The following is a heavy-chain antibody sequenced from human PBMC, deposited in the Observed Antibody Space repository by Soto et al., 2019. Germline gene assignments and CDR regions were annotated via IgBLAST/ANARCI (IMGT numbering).Heavy chain of an antibody. CDR1: GGTFSSYA. J-gene: IGHJ4*03. V-gene: IGHV1-18*01. Sequence: ASVKVSCKASGGTFSSYAISWVRQAPGQGLEWMGWISAYNGNTNYAQKLQGRVTMTTDTSTSTAYMELRSLRSDDTAVYYCARDCSSTSCYFGYWGQGTLVTSPQ. CDR3: ARDCSSTSCYFGY. D-gene: IGHD2-2*01. CDR2: ISAYNGNT.